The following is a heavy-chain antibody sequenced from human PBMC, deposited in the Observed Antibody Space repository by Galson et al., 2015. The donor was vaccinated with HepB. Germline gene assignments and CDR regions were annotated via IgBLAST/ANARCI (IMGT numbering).Heavy chain of an antibody. D-gene: IGHD2-15*01. CDR1: GFNFSSYG. CDR2: ISYDGSNK. Sequence: SLRLSCAASGFNFSSYGMHWVRQAPGKGLEWVAVISYDGSNKYYADSVKGRFTISRDNSKNTLYLQMKSLRAEDTAVYYCAKDLGVVAGGPDYWGQGTLVTVSS. J-gene: IGHJ4*02. V-gene: IGHV3-30*18. CDR3: AKDLGVVAGGPDY.